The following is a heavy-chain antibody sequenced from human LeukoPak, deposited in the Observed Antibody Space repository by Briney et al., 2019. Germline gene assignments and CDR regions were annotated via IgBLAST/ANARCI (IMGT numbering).Heavy chain of an antibody. J-gene: IGHJ4*02. V-gene: IGHV3-30-3*01. CDR3: ARDLINVEIVVVRSLDY. D-gene: IGHD3-22*01. CDR2: ISYDANTK. Sequence: GRSLRLSCAASGFTFSSYAMHWVRQAPGKGLEWVAVISYDANTKHYADSVKGRFTISRDNSKNTLYLQMNSLRAEDTAVYYCARDLINVEIVVVRSLDYWGQGTLVTVSS. CDR1: GFTFSSYA.